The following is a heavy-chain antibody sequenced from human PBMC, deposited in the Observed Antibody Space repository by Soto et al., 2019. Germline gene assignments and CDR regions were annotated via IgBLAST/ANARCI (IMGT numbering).Heavy chain of an antibody. CDR3: ARDEWRGTSYDYIWGSYLYYFDY. D-gene: IGHD3-16*02. CDR2: ISSSSSTI. V-gene: IGHV3-48*01. J-gene: IGHJ4*02. CDR1: GFTFSSYS. Sequence: GGSPRLSCAASGFTFSSYSMNWVRQAPGKGLEWVSYISSSSSTIYYADSVKGRFTISRDNAKNSLYLQMNSLRAEDTAVYYCARDEWRGTSYDYIWGSYLYYFDYWGQGTLVTVSS.